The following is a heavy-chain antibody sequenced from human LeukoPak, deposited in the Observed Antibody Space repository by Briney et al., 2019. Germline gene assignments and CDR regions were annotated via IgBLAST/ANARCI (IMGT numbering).Heavy chain of an antibody. CDR2: ISSSSSYI. D-gene: IGHD1-26*01. V-gene: IGHV3-21*01. J-gene: IGHJ6*03. Sequence: PGGSLRLSCAASGFTFHDYAMHWVRQAPGKGLEWVSSISSSSSYIYYADSVKGRFTISRDNVKNSVFLQMNTLRAEDTAVYYCTRGMKTSAPYYYYYYMDVWGTGTTVTVSS. CDR3: TRGMKTSAPYYYYYYMDV. CDR1: GFTFHDYA.